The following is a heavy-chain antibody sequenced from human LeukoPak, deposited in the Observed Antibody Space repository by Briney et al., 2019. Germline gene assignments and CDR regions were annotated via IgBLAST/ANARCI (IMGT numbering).Heavy chain of an antibody. CDR2: INHSGST. CDR1: GGSFSGCY. D-gene: IGHD2-2*02. J-gene: IGHJ6*03. Sequence: SETLSLTCAVYGGSFSGCYWSWIRQPPGKGLEWIGEINHSGSTNYNPSLKSRVTISVDTSKNQFSLKLSSVTAADTAVYYCARGIVVVPAAIIDYYYYYMDVWGKGTTVTVSS. CDR3: ARGIVVVPAAIIDYYYYYMDV. V-gene: IGHV4-34*01.